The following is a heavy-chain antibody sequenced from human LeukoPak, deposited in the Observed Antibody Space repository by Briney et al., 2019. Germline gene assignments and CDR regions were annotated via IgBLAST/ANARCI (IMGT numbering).Heavy chain of an antibody. D-gene: IGHD5-12*01. CDR2: IKQDGSEK. CDR3: AGDIVATISHDYGDNRWFDR. V-gene: IGHV3-7*01. Sequence: PGGSLRLSCAASGFTFSSYWMGWVRQAPGKGLEWVANIKQDGSEKYYVDSVKGRFTISRDNAKNSLYLQMNSLRAEDTAVYYCAGDIVATISHDYGDNRWFDRCCQRALVTVSS. J-gene: IGHJ5*02. CDR1: GFTFSSYW.